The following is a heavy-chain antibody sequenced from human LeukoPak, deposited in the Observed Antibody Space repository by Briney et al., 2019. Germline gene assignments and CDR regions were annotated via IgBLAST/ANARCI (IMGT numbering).Heavy chain of an antibody. J-gene: IGHJ4*02. D-gene: IGHD3-9*01. CDR1: GGTFSSYA. CDR3: ASTATRDGYFDWLSFFDY. Sequence: SVKVSCKAPGGTFSSYAISWVRQAPGQGLEWMGGIIPIFGTANYAQKFQGRVTITADESTSTAYMELSSLRSEDTAVYYCASTATRDGYFDWLSFFDYWGQGTLVTVSS. CDR2: IIPIFGTA. V-gene: IGHV1-69*13.